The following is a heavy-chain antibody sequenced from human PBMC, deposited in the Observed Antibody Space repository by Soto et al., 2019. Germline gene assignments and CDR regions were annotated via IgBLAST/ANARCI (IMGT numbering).Heavy chain of an antibody. CDR1: GYTFTSYD. D-gene: IGHD2-15*01. J-gene: IGHJ3*02. V-gene: IGHV1-8*01. CDR3: ANSVVDLSPGAFDI. Sequence: ASVKVSCKASGYTFTSYDINWVRQATGQGLEWMGWMNPNSGNTGYAQKFQGRVTMTRNTSISTAYMELSSLRSEDTAVYYCANSVVDLSPGAFDIWGQGTMVTVSS. CDR2: MNPNSGNT.